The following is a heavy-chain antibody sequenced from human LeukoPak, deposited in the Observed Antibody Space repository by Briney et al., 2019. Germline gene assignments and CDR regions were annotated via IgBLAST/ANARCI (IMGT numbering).Heavy chain of an antibody. CDR3: AKDASGPYSSLFDP. J-gene: IGHJ5*02. V-gene: IGHV3-33*06. D-gene: IGHD6-19*01. CDR1: GFTFSNYG. CDR2: IYNDGSKT. Sequence: PGGSLRLSCVASGFTFSNYGMHWVRQAPGKGLEWVAVIYNDGSKTYYGDSVKGRFTISRDNSKSTLYLQMNSLRAEDTAVYYCAKDASGPYSSLFDPWGQGTLVIVSS.